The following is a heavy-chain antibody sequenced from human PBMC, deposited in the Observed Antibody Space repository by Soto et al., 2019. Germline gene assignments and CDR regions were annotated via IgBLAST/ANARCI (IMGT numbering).Heavy chain of an antibody. CDR1: GFTFDDYA. V-gene: IGHV3-9*01. J-gene: IGHJ3*02. D-gene: IGHD6-25*01. Sequence: EVQLVESGGGLVQPGRSLRLSCAASGFTFDDYAMHWVRQAPGKGLEWVSGISWNSGSIGYADSVKGRFTISRDNAKNSLYLQINSLRAEDTALYYCAKDVVSGFDAFDIWGQGTMVTVSS. CDR2: ISWNSGSI. CDR3: AKDVVSGFDAFDI.